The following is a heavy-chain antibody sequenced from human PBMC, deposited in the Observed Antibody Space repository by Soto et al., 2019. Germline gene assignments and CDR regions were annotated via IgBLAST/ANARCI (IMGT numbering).Heavy chain of an antibody. J-gene: IGHJ4*02. CDR1: GYIFHNYW. D-gene: IGHD3-9*01. Sequence: EVQLVQSGAEVKKPGESLKISCKGSGYIFHNYWIGWVRQMPGKGLEWMGIIYPGDSDIRYNPSFQGQVTISADKSISTTYLQWSSVKASDTAMYYCARQRYFDHWGQGTLVTVSS. CDR3: ARQRYFDH. CDR2: IYPGDSDI. V-gene: IGHV5-51*01.